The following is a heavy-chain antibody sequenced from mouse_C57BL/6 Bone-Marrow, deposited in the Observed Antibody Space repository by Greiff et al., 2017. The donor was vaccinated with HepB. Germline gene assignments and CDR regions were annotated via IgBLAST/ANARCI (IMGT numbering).Heavy chain of an antibody. J-gene: IGHJ2*01. CDR1: GFTFSSYT. CDR3: ARHYYGSSPFDY. CDR2: ISGGGGNT. Sequence: EVQLVESGGGLVKPGGSLKLSCAASGFTFSSYTMSWVRQTPEKRLEWVATISGGGGNTYYPDSVKGRFTISRDNAKNTLYLQMSSLRSEDTALYYCARHYYGSSPFDYWGQGTTLTVSS. V-gene: IGHV5-9*01. D-gene: IGHD1-1*01.